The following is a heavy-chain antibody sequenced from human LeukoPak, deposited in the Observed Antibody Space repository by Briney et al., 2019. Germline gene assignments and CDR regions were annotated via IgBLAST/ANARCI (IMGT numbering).Heavy chain of an antibody. Sequence: AGGSLRLSCAASGFTFSDHYMDWVRQAPGQGLEWVGRTRNKANSYTTEYAASVKGRFTISRDDSKNSLFLQMNSLRAEDTAVYYCAKCAIWSGYYHDYWGQGTLVTVSS. CDR2: TRNKANSYTT. CDR3: AKCAIWSGYYHDY. V-gene: IGHV3-72*01. CDR1: GFTFSDHY. D-gene: IGHD3-3*01. J-gene: IGHJ4*02.